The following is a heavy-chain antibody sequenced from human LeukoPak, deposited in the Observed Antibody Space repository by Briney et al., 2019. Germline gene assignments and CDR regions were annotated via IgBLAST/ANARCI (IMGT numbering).Heavy chain of an antibody. CDR2: INPNSGGT. CDR3: ARDSSGYADY. Sequence: GASVKVSCKASGYTFTSYGISWVRQAPGQGLEWMGWINPNSGGTNYAQKFQGWVTMTRDTSISTAYMELSRLRSDDTAVYYCARDSSGYADYWGQGTLVTVSS. V-gene: IGHV1-2*04. J-gene: IGHJ4*02. D-gene: IGHD3-22*01. CDR1: GYTFTSYG.